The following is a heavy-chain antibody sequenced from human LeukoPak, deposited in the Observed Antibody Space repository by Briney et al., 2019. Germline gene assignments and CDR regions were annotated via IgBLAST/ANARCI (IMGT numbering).Heavy chain of an antibody. CDR2: ISAYNGNT. Sequence: ASVKVSCKASGYTFTGYYMHWVRQAPGQGLEWMGWISAYNGNTNYAQKLQGRVTMTTDTSTSTAYMELRSLRSDDTAVYYCAREALRYFDWLSSYGMDVWGQGTTVTVSS. CDR3: AREALRYFDWLSSYGMDV. J-gene: IGHJ6*02. CDR1: GYTFTGYY. V-gene: IGHV1-18*04. D-gene: IGHD3-9*01.